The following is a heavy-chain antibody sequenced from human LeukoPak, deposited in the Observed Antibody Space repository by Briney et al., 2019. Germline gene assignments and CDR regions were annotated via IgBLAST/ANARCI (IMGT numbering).Heavy chain of an antibody. J-gene: IGHJ6*02. CDR1: GGSISSYY. CDR2: IYYSGST. CDR3: ARDVNSSSWYPMTTYYYCYGMDV. V-gene: IGHV4-59*12. D-gene: IGHD6-13*01. Sequence: SETLSLTCTVSGGSISSYYWSWIRQPPGKGLEWIGYIYYSGSTNYNPSLKSRVTISVDTSKNQFSLKLSSVTAADTAVYYCARDVNSSSWYPMTTYYYCYGMDVWGQGTTVTVSS.